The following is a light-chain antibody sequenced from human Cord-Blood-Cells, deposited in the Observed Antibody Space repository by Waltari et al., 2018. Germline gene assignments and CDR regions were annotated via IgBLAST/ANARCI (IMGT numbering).Light chain of an antibody. CDR3: CSYAGSYTYV. CDR1: SSDVGGYNY. J-gene: IGLJ1*01. Sequence: QSALTQPRSVSGSPGQSVTISCTGTSSDVGGYNYVSWYQPHPGKAPKLMIYDVSKRPSGVTGRFSGSKSGNTASLTISGLQAEDEADYYCCSYAGSYTYVFGTGTKVTVL. CDR2: DVS. V-gene: IGLV2-11*01.